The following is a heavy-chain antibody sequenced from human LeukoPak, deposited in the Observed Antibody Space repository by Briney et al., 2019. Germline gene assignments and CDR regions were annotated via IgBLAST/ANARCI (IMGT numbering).Heavy chain of an antibody. V-gene: IGHV4-59*01. CDR1: GGSISSYY. J-gene: IGHJ4*02. CDR3: ARDGIAAAGFGY. CDR2: IYYSGST. Sequence: SETLSLTCTVSGGSISSYYWSWIRQPPGKGLEWIGYIYYSGSTNYNPSPKSRVTISVDTSKNQFSLKLSSVTAADTAVYYCARDGIAAAGFGYWGQGTLVTVSS. D-gene: IGHD6-13*01.